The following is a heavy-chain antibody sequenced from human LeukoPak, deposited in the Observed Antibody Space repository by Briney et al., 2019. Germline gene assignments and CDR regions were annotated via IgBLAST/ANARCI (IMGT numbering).Heavy chain of an antibody. V-gene: IGHV4-59*01. CDR1: GGSISSYY. CDR3: ASTRRGAAALDY. D-gene: IGHD6-13*01. CDR2: IYYSGST. J-gene: IGHJ4*02. Sequence: PSETLSLTCTVSGGSISSYYWSWIRQPPGRGLGWIGYIYYSGSTNYNPSLKSRVTISVDTSKNQFSLKLSSVTAADTAVYYCASTRRGAAALDYWGQGTLVTVSS.